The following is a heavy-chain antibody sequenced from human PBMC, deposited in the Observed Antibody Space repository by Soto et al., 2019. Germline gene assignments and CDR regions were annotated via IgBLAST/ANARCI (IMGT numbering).Heavy chain of an antibody. CDR3: VREGGPFDACGI. CDR2: VWSNGFNN. CDR1: GVSFRTYG. V-gene: IGHV3-33*01. J-gene: IGHJ3*02. Sequence: QVQLLDSGGGVVQPGTSLRLSCAASGVSFRTYGMHWVRQAPAKGVDWVAVVWSNGFNNYDADSVTGRFTISRDNSRNSLYLQMNSLKAEDTAVYDCVREGGPFDACGIWGQGTMVTVYS. D-gene: IGHD3-16*01.